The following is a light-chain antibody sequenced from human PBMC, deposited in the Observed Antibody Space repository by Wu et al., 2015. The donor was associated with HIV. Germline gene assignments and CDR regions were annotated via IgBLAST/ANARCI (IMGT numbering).Light chain of an antibody. V-gene: IGKV1-39*01. J-gene: IGKJ1*01. CDR3: QQSYSTPPK. CDR2: AAS. CDR1: QSISNY. Sequence: DIQMTQSPSSLSASVGDRVTITCRASQSISNYLNWYQQKPGKAPKLLIYAASSLQSGVPSRFSGSGSGTDFTLTISCLQPEDFATYYCQQSYSTPPKFGQGTKVEIK.